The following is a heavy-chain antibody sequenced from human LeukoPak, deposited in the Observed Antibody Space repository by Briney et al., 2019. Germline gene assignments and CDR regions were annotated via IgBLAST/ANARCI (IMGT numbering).Heavy chain of an antibody. V-gene: IGHV4-59*01. D-gene: IGHD5-12*01. CDR3: ARDKSGYSGYDLHFDY. CDR2: IYYSGST. Sequence: SETLSLTCTVSGGSISSYYWSWIRQPPGKGLEWIGYIYYSGSTNYNPSLKSRVTISVDTSKNQFSLKLSSVTAADTAVYYCARDKSGYSGYDLHFDYWGQGTLVTVSS. J-gene: IGHJ4*02. CDR1: GGSISSYY.